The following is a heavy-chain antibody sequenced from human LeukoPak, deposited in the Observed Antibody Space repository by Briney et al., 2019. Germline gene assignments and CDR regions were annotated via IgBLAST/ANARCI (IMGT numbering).Heavy chain of an antibody. D-gene: IGHD6-13*01. J-gene: IGHJ4*02. CDR3: ARRFAAPGTGGYYFDF. V-gene: IGHV1-2*02. CDR2: INPNSGGT. CDR1: GYTLIDYY. Sequence: ASVKVSCKASGYTLIDYYMHWVRQAPGQGLEGMGWINPNSGGTNYAQKFQGRVTMTRDTSINTAYMEMSSLRSDDTAVYYCARRFAAPGTGGYYFDFWGQGTLVTVSS.